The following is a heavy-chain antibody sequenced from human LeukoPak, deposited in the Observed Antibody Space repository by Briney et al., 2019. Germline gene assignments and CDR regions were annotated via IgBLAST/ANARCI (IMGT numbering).Heavy chain of an antibody. CDR1: GGSISSNNW. V-gene: IGHV4-4*02. D-gene: IGHD3-3*01. J-gene: IGHJ3*02. CDR2: IYYGGKT. Sequence: PSGTLSLTCDVSGGSISSNNWWSWVRQPPGKGLEWIGSIYYGGKTYYNPSLKSRVTTSVDTSKNQFSLKLSSVTAADTAVYYCARHLGGSGSTDAFDIWGQGTVVTVSS. CDR3: ARHLGGSGSTDAFDI.